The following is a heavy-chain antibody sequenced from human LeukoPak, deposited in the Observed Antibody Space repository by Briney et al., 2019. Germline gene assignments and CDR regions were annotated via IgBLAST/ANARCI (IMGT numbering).Heavy chain of an antibody. CDR3: ARGEGSGDERDYYCYYIDV. D-gene: IGHD5-12*01. Sequence: SVKVSCKACGGTFSSYAISWVRQAPGQGLEWMGGIIPIFGTANYAQKFQGRVTITTDESTSTAYMELSSLRSEDTAVYYCARGEGSGDERDYYCYYIDVWGKGTTVTLSS. CDR1: GGTFSSYA. V-gene: IGHV1-69*05. CDR2: IIPIFGTA. J-gene: IGHJ6*03.